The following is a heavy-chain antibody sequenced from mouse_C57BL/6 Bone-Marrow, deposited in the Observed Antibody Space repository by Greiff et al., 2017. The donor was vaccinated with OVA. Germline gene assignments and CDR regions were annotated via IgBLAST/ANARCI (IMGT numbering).Heavy chain of an antibody. J-gene: IGHJ2*01. CDR3: ASSDYDYFDY. CDR2: ISSGSSTI. V-gene: IGHV5-17*01. CDR1: GFTFSDYG. Sequence: EVQRVESGGGLVTPGGSLKLSCAASGFTFSDYGMPWVRQAPEKGLEWVAYISSGSSTIYYADTVKGRFTISRDNVKNTLFLQMTSLRSEDTAMYYCASSDYDYFDYWGQGTTLTVSS. D-gene: IGHD2-4*01.